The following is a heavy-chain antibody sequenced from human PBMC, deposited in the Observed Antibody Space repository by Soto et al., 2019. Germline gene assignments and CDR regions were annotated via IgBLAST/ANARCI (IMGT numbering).Heavy chain of an antibody. Sequence: ASVKVSCKASGYTFTGYYMHWVRQAPGQGLEWMGWINPNSGGTNYAQKFQGWVTMTRDTSISTAYMELSRLRSDDTAVYYCGGRGIMVDRILAKKKRFAPWG. CDR3: GGRGIMVDRILAKKKRFAP. CDR2: INPNSGGT. D-gene: IGHD2-21*01. J-gene: IGHJ5*02. V-gene: IGHV1-2*04. CDR1: GYTFTGYY.